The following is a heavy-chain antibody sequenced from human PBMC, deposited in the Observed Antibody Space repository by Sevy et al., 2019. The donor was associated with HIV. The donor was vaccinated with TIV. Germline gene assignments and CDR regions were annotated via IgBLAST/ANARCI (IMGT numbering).Heavy chain of an antibody. V-gene: IGHV4-30-2*01. Sequence: SETLSLTCAVSRGSISSGVYSWNWIRQPPGKGLEWIGYIFHSGHTYYNPSLKSRLTISLDMSKNQFSLKMNSVTAADTAVYYCARDGGTLTTPGAFDFWGQGTMVTVSS. CDR1: RGSISSGVYS. CDR3: ARDGGTLTTPGAFDF. CDR2: IFHSGHT. J-gene: IGHJ3*01. D-gene: IGHD4-17*01.